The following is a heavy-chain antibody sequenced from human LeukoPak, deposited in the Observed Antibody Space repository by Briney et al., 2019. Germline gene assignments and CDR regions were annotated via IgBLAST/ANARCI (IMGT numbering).Heavy chain of an antibody. J-gene: IGHJ6*03. Sequence: PSETLSLTCTFCGGSLSSYFWSWIRQPPGKGLEWIGYIYYTGSTNYNPSLKSRVSISVDTSKNRFSLKLSSVTAADTAVYFCARGTYGYYMDVWGKGTTVTVSS. CDR3: ARGTYGYYMDV. CDR1: GGSLSSYF. V-gene: IGHV4-59*01. CDR2: IYYTGST. D-gene: IGHD4-17*01.